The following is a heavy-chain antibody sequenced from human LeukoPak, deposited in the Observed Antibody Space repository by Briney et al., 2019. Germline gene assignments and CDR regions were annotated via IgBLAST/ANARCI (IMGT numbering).Heavy chain of an antibody. Sequence: PGGSLRLSCAASGFTFSTYSMNWVRQAPGRGLEWVSSISSSSSYIYYADSVKGRFTISRDNAKNSLYLQMNSLRAGDTAVYYCARVVAADHYFDYWGQGTLVTVSS. CDR3: ARVVAADHYFDY. D-gene: IGHD2-2*01. V-gene: IGHV3-21*01. J-gene: IGHJ4*02. CDR2: ISSSSSYI. CDR1: GFTFSTYS.